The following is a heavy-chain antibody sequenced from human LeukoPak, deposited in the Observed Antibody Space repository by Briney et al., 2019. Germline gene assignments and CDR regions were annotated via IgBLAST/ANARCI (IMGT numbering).Heavy chain of an antibody. CDR3: ARGPLTVTRGFDP. V-gene: IGHV4-59*01. D-gene: IGHD4-17*01. CDR1: GGSISSYY. J-gene: IGHJ5*02. Sequence: SETLSLTCTVSGGSISSYYWSWIRQPPGKGLEWIGYIYYSGSTNYNPSLKSRVTISVDTSKNQFSLKLRSVTAADTAVYYCARGPLTVTRGFDPWGQGTLVTVSS. CDR2: IYYSGST.